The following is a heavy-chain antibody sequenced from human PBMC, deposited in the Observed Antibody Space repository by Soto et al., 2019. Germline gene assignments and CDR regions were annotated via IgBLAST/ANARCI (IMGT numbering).Heavy chain of an antibody. Sequence: EVQLLESGGGLVQPGGSLRLSCSASGFIFRNYNMHWVRQAPGKGLEYVSGISSNGGSTYADSVKGRFSISRDNSKNTLHLQMGSLRLEDMGTYYCARADYGTFDIWGQGAVVAVSS. J-gene: IGHJ4*02. D-gene: IGHD4-17*01. CDR2: ISSNGGST. CDR1: GFIFRNYN. V-gene: IGHV3-64*07. CDR3: ARADYGTFDI.